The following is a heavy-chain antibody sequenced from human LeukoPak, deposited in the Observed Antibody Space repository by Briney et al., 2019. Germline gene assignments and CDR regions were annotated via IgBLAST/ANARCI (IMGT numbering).Heavy chain of an antibody. V-gene: IGHV1-18*01. Sequence: ASVKVSCEASGYTFTSYGITWVRQAPGQGLEWMGWISAYNGNTDYAQRLQGRVTMTTDTSTSTAYMELRSLGSDDTAVYYCARTSGYSGYGHYWGQGTLVTVSS. CDR1: GYTFTSYG. CDR2: ISAYNGNT. CDR3: ARTSGYSGYGHY. J-gene: IGHJ4*02. D-gene: IGHD5-12*01.